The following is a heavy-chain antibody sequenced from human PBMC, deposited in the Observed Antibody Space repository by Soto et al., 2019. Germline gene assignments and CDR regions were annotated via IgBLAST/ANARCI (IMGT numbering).Heavy chain of an antibody. V-gene: IGHV1-18*01. CDR3: ARNPLWFGELSSPFDY. J-gene: IGHJ4*02. D-gene: IGHD3-10*01. Sequence: QVQLVQSGAEVKKPGASVKVSCKASGYTFTSYGISWVRQAPGQGLEWMGWISAYNGNTNYAQKLQGRVTMTTATSTSTAYMELSSLRSDDTAVYYCARNPLWFGELSSPFDYWGQGTLVTVSS. CDR1: GYTFTSYG. CDR2: ISAYNGNT.